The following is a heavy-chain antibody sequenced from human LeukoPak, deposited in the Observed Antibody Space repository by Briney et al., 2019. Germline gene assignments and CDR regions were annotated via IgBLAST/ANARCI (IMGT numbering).Heavy chain of an antibody. CDR3: AEYYYYDSSGYQQYYFDY. V-gene: IGHV3-23*01. D-gene: IGHD3-22*01. Sequence: GGSLRLSCAASGFTFSTYAMSWVRQAPGKGLEWFSAVRGSGTDTYYADSVKGRFTISRDNSKNTLYLQMNSLRAEDTAIYYCAEYYYYDSSGYQQYYFDYWGQGTLVTVSS. CDR1: GFTFSTYA. CDR2: VRGSGTDT. J-gene: IGHJ4*02.